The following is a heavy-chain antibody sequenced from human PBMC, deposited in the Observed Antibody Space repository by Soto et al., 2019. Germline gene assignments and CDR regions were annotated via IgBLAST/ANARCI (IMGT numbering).Heavy chain of an antibody. CDR2: IYSGGST. V-gene: IGHV3-66*01. J-gene: IGHJ4*02. D-gene: IGHD5-18*01. CDR3: ARYQDGLTAMVNYDY. CDR1: GFTVSSNY. Sequence: EVQLVESGGGLVQPGGSLRLSCAASGFTVSSNYMSWVRQAPGKGLEWVSVIYSGGSTYYADSVKGRFTISRDNSKNTLYLQMNSLRDEDTAVYYCARYQDGLTAMVNYDYWGQGTLVTVSS.